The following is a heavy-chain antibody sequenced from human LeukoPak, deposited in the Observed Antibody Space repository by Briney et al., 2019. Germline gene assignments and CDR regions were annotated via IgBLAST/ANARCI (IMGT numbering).Heavy chain of an antibody. CDR3: ATDFYDST. D-gene: IGHD3-22*01. J-gene: IGHJ5*02. CDR2: IRSDSDGGTI. V-gene: IGHV3-15*07. CDR1: GFTFSSYS. Sequence: GGSLRLSCAASGFTFSSYSMNWVRQAPGKGLEWVGRIRSDSDGGTIDYAAPVKGRFTLSRDDSKTTLYLQMNSLQTEDTAVYYCATDFYDSTWGQGTLVTVSS.